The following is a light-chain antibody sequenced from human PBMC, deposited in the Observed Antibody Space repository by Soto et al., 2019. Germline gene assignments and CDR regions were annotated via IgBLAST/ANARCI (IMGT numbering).Light chain of an antibody. J-gene: IGKJ4*01. Sequence: EIVLTQSPATLSLSPGERATLSCRASQSVSNSLAWYQQKPGQAPRLLIYDASNRATGIPARFSGSGSGTDFTLPISSLEPEDFAVYYCQQRSTRTLLWTFGGGTKVEIK. CDR2: DAS. CDR3: QQRSTRTLLWT. V-gene: IGKV3-11*01. CDR1: QSVSNS.